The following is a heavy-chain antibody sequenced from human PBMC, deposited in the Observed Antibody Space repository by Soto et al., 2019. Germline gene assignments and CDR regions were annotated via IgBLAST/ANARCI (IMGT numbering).Heavy chain of an antibody. CDR2: IRSKAYGGTT. D-gene: IGHD3-3*01. J-gene: IGHJ6*02. CDR1: GFTFGDYA. Sequence: GGSLRLSCTASGFTFGDYAMSWFRQAPGKGLEWVGFIRSKAYGGTTEYAASVKGRFTISRDNSKNTLYLQMNSLRAEDTAVYYCTRDFYYDTRRHGMDVWGQGTTVTVSS. CDR3: TRDFYYDTRRHGMDV. V-gene: IGHV3-49*03.